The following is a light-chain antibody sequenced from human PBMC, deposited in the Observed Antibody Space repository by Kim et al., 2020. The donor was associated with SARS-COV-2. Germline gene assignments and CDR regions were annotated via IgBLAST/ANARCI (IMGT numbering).Light chain of an antibody. CDR2: AAS. CDR1: KGISSY. J-gene: IGKJ4*01. V-gene: IGKV1-9*01. Sequence: AAVGGRVTINRRARKGISSYLAWDQQKPGKAPKLLIYAASTLRSGVQSRVSGSGSGTDFTLTISGLQPEDFATCSCQQLNSYPLTFGGGTKVDIK. CDR3: QQLNSYPLT.